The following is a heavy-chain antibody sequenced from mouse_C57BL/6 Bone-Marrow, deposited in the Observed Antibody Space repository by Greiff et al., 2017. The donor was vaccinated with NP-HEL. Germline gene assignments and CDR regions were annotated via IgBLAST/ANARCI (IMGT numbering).Heavy chain of an antibody. CDR2: IDPSDSYT. CDR1: GYTFTSYW. Sequence: QVQLQQPGAELVMPGASVKLSCKASGYTFTSYWMHWVKQRPGQGLEWIGEIDPSDSYTNYNQKFKGKSTLTVDKSSSTAYMQLSSLTSEDSAVYYCARELFYAMDDWGQGTSVTVSS. J-gene: IGHJ4*01. V-gene: IGHV1-69*01. CDR3: ARELFYAMDD. D-gene: IGHD4-1*01.